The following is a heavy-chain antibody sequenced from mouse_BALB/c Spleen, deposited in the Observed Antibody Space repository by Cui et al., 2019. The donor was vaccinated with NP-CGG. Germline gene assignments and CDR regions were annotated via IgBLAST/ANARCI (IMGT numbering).Heavy chain of an antibody. Sequence: QVQLQQSGAALVKPGPSVKLSCKASGYTFTSYWMHWVKQRPGRGLEWIGRIDPNSGGTKYNEKFRSKATLTVDKPSSTAYMQLSSLTSEDSAAYYCARYDYYGSSYFDYWGQGTTLTVSS. D-gene: IGHD1-1*01. CDR3: ARYDYYGSSYFDY. V-gene: IGHV1-72*01. CDR1: GYTFTSYW. J-gene: IGHJ2*01. CDR2: IDPNSGGT.